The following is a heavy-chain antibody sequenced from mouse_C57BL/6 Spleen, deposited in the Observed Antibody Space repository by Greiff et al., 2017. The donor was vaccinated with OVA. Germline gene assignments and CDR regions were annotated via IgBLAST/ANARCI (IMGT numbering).Heavy chain of an antibody. D-gene: IGHD1-1*01. CDR3: ARGGSSSLGYFEV. CDR2: IYPRSGNT. V-gene: IGHV1-81*01. J-gene: IGHJ1*03. CDR1: GYTFTSYG. Sequence: QVHVKQSGAELVRPGASVKLSCKASGYTFTSYGISWVKQRTGQGLEWIGEIYPRSGNTYYNEKFKGKATLTADKSSSTAYMKLRSLTSEDSAVYFCARGGSSSLGYFEVWGTGTTVTVAS.